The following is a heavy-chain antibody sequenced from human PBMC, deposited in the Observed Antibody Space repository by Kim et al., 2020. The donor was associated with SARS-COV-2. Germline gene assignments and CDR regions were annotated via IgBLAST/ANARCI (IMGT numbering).Heavy chain of an antibody. CDR2: ISWNSGSI. CDR1: GFSFDDYA. J-gene: IGHJ4*02. V-gene: IGHV3-9*01. CDR3: VKSWGSYGDYVRFDH. D-gene: IGHD4-17*01. Sequence: GGSLRLSCVASGFSFDDYAMHWVRQGPGKGLEWVSGISWNSGSIGYADSVKGRFIISRDNAGNSLYLHMNSLRHEDTALYYCVKSWGSYGDYVRFDHWGQGTLVTVSS.